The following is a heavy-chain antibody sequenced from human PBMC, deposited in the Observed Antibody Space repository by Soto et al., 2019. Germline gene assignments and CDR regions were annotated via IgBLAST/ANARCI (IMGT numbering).Heavy chain of an antibody. Sequence: QLQLQESGPGLVPPSQTLSLTCSVSGGPMYSGDYYWSWIRQPPGKGLEWIGYIFDSGNSHYKASPQSRPTITPVTAPDPPSPNPRSVAAADPAGYYRALTPKAPRGQFGAEFLGPGTTVTVSS. J-gene: IGHJ6*02. CDR3: ALTPKAPRGQFGAEF. CDR1: GGPMYSGDYY. CDR2: IFDSGNS. V-gene: IGHV4-30-4*01. D-gene: IGHD3-10*01.